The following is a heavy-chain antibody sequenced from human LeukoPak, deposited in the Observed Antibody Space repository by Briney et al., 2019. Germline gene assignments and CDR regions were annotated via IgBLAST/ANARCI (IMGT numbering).Heavy chain of an antibody. V-gene: IGHV3-21*01. CDR3: ARDLGGFDP. Sequence: PGGSLRLSCAASGFTFNTYTMKWVRQAPGKGLEWVSSISSSSSYIYYADSVKGRFTISRDNAKNSLYLQMNSLRAEDTAVYYCARDLGGFDPWGQGTLVTVSS. CDR2: ISSSSSYI. D-gene: IGHD3-16*01. CDR1: GFTFNTYT. J-gene: IGHJ5*02.